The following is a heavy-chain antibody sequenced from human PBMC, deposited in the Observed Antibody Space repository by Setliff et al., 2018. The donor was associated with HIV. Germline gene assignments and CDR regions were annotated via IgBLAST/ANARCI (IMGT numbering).Heavy chain of an antibody. V-gene: IGHV4-61*05. CDR3: ARGLGYKGWFDP. CDR2: IYYSGST. CDR1: GGSISSSSYY. D-gene: IGHD1-20*01. Sequence: SETLSLTCTVSGGSISSSSYYWGWIRQPPGKGLEWIGYIYYSGSTNYNPSLKSRVTISVDTSKNQFSLRLTSVTAADTAVYYCARGLGYKGWFDPWGQGSLVTVSS. J-gene: IGHJ5*02.